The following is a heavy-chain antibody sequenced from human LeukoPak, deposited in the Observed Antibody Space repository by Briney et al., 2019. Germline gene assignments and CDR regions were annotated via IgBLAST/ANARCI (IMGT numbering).Heavy chain of an antibody. CDR3: ARDPYGSGSFLDY. CDR1: AFTIDDYG. D-gene: IGHD3-10*01. Sequence: GGSLRLSCAASAFTIDDYGMSWVRQAPGKGVEWVSGINWNGGITGCADSVMGRFTISRDKAKNSLYLQMNSLRAEDTAVYYCARDPYGSGSFLDYWGQGTLVTVSS. V-gene: IGHV3-20*04. J-gene: IGHJ4*02. CDR2: INWNGGIT.